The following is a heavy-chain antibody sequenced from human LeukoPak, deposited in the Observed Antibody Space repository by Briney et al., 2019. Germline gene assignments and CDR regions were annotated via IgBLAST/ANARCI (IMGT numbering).Heavy chain of an antibody. CDR3: ARAEGGAARFDP. CDR2: IIPIFGTA. V-gene: IGHV1-69*05. CDR1: GGTFSSYA. D-gene: IGHD2-21*01. J-gene: IGHJ5*02. Sequence: ASVKVSCKASGGTFSSYAISWVRQAPGQGLEWMRGIIPIFGTANYAQKFQGRVTMTRNTSISTAYMELSSLRSEDTAVYYCARAEGGAARFDPWGQGTLVTVSS.